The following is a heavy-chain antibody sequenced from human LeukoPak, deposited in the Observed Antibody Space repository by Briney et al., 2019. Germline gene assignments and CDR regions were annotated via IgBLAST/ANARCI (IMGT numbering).Heavy chain of an antibody. CDR3: ARVAVRGRAGCWFDP. D-gene: IGHD3-10*01. J-gene: IGHJ5*02. V-gene: IGHV1-2*02. CDR2: INPNSGGT. Sequence: ASVKVSCKASGYTFTGYYMHWVRQAPGQGLEWMGWINPNSGGTNYAQKFQGRVTMTRDTSISTAYMELSRLRSDDTAVYYCARVAVRGRAGCWFDPWGQGTLVTVSS. CDR1: GYTFTGYY.